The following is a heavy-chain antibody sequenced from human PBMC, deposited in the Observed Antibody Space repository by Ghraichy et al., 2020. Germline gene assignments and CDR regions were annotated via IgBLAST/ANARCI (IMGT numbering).Heavy chain of an antibody. V-gene: IGHV3-74*01. CDR1: GFTFSSHW. D-gene: IGHD2-8*01. CDR3: ARERGYA. CDR2: ISSDGSST. J-gene: IGHJ4*02. Sequence: GGSLRLSCAASGFTFSSHWMHWVRQAPGKGLVWVSRISSDGSSTRYADSVRGRFTISRDNAKNTLYLQMTSLRAEDTALYYCARERGYAWGQGTLVTVSS.